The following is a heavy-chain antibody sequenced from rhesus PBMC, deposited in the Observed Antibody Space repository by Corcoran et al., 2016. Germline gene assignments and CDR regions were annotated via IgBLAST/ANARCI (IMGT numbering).Heavy chain of an antibody. Sequence: QVQLQESGSGLVKTAETMYLTCAVSGGSISDYYYWNWIRQPPGKGVGWIGNIYGNSASTYYNPSLRGRVTISKDTSKNQFFLKLTSVTAADTAVYYCARAQGCGSGTFDYWGQGVLVTVSS. CDR2: IYGNSAST. D-gene: IGHD2-21*01. V-gene: IGHV4S9*01. CDR3: ARAQGCGSGTFDY. CDR1: GGSISDYYY. J-gene: IGHJ4*01.